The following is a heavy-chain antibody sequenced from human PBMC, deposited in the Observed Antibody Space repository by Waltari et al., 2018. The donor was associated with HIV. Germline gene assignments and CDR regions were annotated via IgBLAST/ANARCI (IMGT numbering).Heavy chain of an antibody. CDR2: LRNKPYGGTT. Sequence: ELQLVESGGGWVQPGRSLRLTCRACGCTLDDFAVTWVRQAPGKGLEWVGFLRNKPYGGTTEFAASVKGRFTISRDESKSIAFLQMNSLKAEDTAVYYCARDRDDGLDVWGQGTTVIVS. J-gene: IGHJ6*02. V-gene: IGHV3-49*04. CDR1: GCTLDDFA. CDR3: ARDRDDGLDV.